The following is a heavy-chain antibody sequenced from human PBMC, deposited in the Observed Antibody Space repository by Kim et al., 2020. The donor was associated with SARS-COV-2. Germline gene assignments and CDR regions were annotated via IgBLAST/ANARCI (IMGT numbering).Heavy chain of an antibody. Sequence: GGSLRLSCAASGFTFSSYGMHWVRQAPGKGLEWVAVISYDGSNKYYADSVKGRFTISRDNSKNTLHLQMNSLRAEDTAVYYCAKDSAYYDFGSGYLKEKEYDYYYGMDVWGQGTTVTVSS. CDR2: ISYDGSNK. CDR1: GFTFSSYG. CDR3: AKDSAYYDFGSGYLKEKEYDYYYGMDV. D-gene: IGHD3-3*01. V-gene: IGHV3-30*18. J-gene: IGHJ6*02.